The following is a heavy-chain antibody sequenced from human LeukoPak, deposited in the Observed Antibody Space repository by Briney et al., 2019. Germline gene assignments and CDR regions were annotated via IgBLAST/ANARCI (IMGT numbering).Heavy chain of an antibody. CDR3: ARRSSSAWYYFEY. CDR1: GGSISGYY. CDR2: IYSDGNT. D-gene: IGHD6-19*01. Sequence: PSETLSLTCTVSGGSISGYYWSWIRQPAGEGLEWIGRIYSDGNTNYNPSLKNRVTMSVDTSKNQFSLRLSSVTAADTAVYYCARRSSSAWYYFEYWGQGILVTVSA. J-gene: IGHJ4*02. V-gene: IGHV4-4*07.